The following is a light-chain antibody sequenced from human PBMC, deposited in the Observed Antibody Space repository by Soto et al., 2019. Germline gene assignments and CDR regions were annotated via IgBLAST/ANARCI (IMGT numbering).Light chain of an antibody. CDR1: QSVSSY. J-gene: IGKJ1*01. Sequence: EIVLTQSPATLSLSPGERATLSCRASQSVSSYIAWFQQRPGQAPRLLVYGASTRATGIPARFSGSGAGTDFTLTITSLQSEDFGVYFCQQYKDWPTTFGQGTKVDIK. CDR2: GAS. CDR3: QQYKDWPTT. V-gene: IGKV3-15*01.